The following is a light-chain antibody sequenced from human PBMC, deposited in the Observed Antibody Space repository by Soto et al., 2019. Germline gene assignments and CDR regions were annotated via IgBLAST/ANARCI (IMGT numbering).Light chain of an antibody. V-gene: IGLV2-11*01. Sequence: QSVLTQPRSVSGSPGQSVTISCTGTNSDVGGYNYVSWYQQHPGKAPKLIIYEVTKWPSGVSSRFSGSKSDNTASLTISGLQPEDEADYYCSSFTSTYTWVFGGGTKLTVL. CDR3: SSFTSTYTWV. J-gene: IGLJ3*02. CDR2: EVT. CDR1: NSDVGGYNY.